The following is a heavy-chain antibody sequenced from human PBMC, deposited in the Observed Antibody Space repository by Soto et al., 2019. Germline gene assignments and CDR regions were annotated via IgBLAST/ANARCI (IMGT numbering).Heavy chain of an antibody. CDR1: GGSIRSGGYY. CDR2: IYYSGNT. Sequence: SETLSLTCTVSGGSIRSGGYYWSWVRQNPRRGLQWIGNIYYSGNTYYNPSLKSRLTISVDTSKNQFSLNPSSVTAADTAVYYCARDRLLATAGTARHYFGLDVWGQGTPVTVSS. D-gene: IGHD5-18*01. J-gene: IGHJ6*02. CDR3: ARDRLLATAGTARHYFGLDV. V-gene: IGHV4-31*03.